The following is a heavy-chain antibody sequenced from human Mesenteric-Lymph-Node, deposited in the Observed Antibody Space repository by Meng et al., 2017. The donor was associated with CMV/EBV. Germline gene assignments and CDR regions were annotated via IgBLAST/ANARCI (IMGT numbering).Heavy chain of an antibody. CDR3: ARDAGVLGGSSPYFFYGMDV. CDR1: GFSFSSYP. V-gene: IGHV3-30*04. CDR2: ISSDVSNK. J-gene: IGHJ6*02. Sequence: GESLKISCAASGFSFSSYPMHWVRQAPGKGLEWVATISSDVSNKYYGDSVKGRFTISRDNSKNTLHLQMNSLRSEDTAVFYCARDAGVLGGSSPYFFYGMDVWGQGTTVTVSS. D-gene: IGHD2-2*01.